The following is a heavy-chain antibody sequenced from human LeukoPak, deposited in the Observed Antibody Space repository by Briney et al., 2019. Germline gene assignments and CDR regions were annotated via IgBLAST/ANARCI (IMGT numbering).Heavy chain of an antibody. CDR2: LSHAGNT. D-gene: IGHD2-2*01. J-gene: IGHJ4*02. CDR1: GGSISSRSYY. Sequence: SETLSLTCTVSGGSISSRSYYWGWIRQPPGKGLEWVACLSHAGNTWYNPSLESRLSISVDTSKNQFSLKFSSVTAADTALYWCARHNAPRRVGFDFWGQGILVTVSS. V-gene: IGHV4-39*01. CDR3: ARHNAPRRVGFDF.